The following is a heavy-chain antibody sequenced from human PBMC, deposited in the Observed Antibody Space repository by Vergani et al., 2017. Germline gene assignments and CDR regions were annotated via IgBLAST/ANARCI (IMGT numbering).Heavy chain of an antibody. CDR1: GFTFGDYY. J-gene: IGHJ6*02. V-gene: IGHV3-11*06. CDR3: ARDCTSGGCPDNYGMDV. Sequence: QLHLVESGGGFVKPGGSLRLSCAASGFTFGDYYMAWIRLAPGKGLEWVAFIGSSGPYINYADSVKGRFIISRDNTNNSLFLQLRSLRAEDAAVYYCARDCTSGGCPDNYGMDVWGQXP. D-gene: IGHD2-8*01. CDR2: IGSSGPYI.